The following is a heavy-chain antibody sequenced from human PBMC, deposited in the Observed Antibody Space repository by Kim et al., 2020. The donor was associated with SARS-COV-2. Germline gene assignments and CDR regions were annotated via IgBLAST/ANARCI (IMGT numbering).Heavy chain of an antibody. CDR1: GFTVSSNY. V-gene: IGHV3-53*01. Sequence: GGSLRLSCAASGFTVSSNYMSWVRQAPGKGLEWVSVIYSGGSTYYADSVKGRFTISRDNSKNTLYLQMNSLRAEDTAVYYCARAYPRYSYGYFLWGQGTLVTVSS. CDR3: ARAYPRYSYGYFL. D-gene: IGHD5-18*01. CDR2: IYSGGST. J-gene: IGHJ4*02.